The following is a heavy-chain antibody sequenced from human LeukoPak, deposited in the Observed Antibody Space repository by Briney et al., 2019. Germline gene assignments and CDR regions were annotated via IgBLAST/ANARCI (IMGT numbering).Heavy chain of an antibody. CDR3: ARVWMVYAAFDL. V-gene: IGHV4-38-2*01. J-gene: IGHJ5*02. CDR1: CYSLSSDYN. Sequence: PSETLSLTCGVSCYSLSSDYNWGWVRQPPGKGLEWIGNIYHSGATYYNPSLKSRVTISVDTSKNQFSLKLNSMTAADTAVYYCARVWMVYAAFDLWGQGTPVTVSS. CDR2: IYHSGAT. D-gene: IGHD2-8*01.